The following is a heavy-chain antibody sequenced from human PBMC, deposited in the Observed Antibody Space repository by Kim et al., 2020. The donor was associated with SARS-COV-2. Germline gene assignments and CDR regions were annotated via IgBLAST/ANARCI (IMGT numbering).Heavy chain of an antibody. CDR2: MNPNSGNT. Sequence: ASVKVSCKASGYTFTSYDINWVRQATGQGLEWMGWMNPNSGNTGYAQKFQGRITMTRNTSISTAYMELSSLRSEDTAVYYCARGHLKSIVVVIAPRTYSDDVVVWGEGATVTVSS. V-gene: IGHV1-8*02. CDR3: ARGHLKSIVVVIAPRTYSDDVVV. CDR1: GYTFTSYD. J-gene: IGHJ6*01. D-gene: IGHD2-21*01.